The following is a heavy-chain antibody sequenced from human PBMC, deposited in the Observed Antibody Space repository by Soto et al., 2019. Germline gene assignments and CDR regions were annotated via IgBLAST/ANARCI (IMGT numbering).Heavy chain of an antibody. J-gene: IGHJ4*02. CDR2: ISSTTNYI. V-gene: IGHV3-21*06. Sequence: GGSLRLSCAASGFAFTRYSMNWVRQAPGKGLEWVSSISSTTNYIYYGDSMKGRFTISRDNAKNSLYLEMNSLRAEDTAVYYCARESEDLTSNFDYWGQGTLVTVS. CDR1: GFAFTRYS. CDR3: ARESEDLTSNFDY.